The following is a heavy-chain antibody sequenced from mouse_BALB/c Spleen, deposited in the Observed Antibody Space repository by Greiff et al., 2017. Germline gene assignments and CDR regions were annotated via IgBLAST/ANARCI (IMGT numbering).Heavy chain of an antibody. J-gene: IGHJ4*01. Sequence: EVQLQESGTVLARPGASVKMSCKASGYSFTSYWMHWVKQRPGQGLEWIGAIYPGNSDTSYNQKFKGKAKLTAVTSASTAYMELSSLTNEDSAVYYCTRDGNYGGSAMDYWGQGTSVTVSS. CDR2: IYPGNSDT. D-gene: IGHD2-1*01. V-gene: IGHV1-5*01. CDR3: TRDGNYGGSAMDY. CDR1: GYSFTSYW.